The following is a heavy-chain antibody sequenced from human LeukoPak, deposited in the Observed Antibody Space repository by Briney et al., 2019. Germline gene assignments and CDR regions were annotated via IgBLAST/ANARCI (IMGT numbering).Heavy chain of an antibody. V-gene: IGHV1-2*04. J-gene: IGHJ4*02. CDR1: GYTFTGYY. CDR3: ARDPGQEGYDSSGYSDY. D-gene: IGHD3-22*01. Sequence: EASVKVSCKASGYTFTGYYMHWVRQAPGQGLEWMGWINPNSGGTNYAQKFQGWVTMTRDTSISTAYMELRSLRSDDTAVYYCARDPGQEGYDSSGYSDYWGQGTLVTVSS. CDR2: INPNSGGT.